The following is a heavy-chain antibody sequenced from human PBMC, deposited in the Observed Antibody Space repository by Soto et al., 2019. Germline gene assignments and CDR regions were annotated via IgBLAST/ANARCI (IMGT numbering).Heavy chain of an antibody. Sequence: GGSFRLSCAASGFIVSSNYMSWVLQAPGKGLEWVSVIYSGGSTYYADSVKGRFTISRDNSKNTLYLQMNSLRAEDTAVYYCSKGDPYGDGSGRPDYWGQGTLVSVSS. CDR2: IYSGGST. J-gene: IGHJ4*01. D-gene: IGHD3-10*01. V-gene: IGHV3-53*01. CDR1: GFIVSSNY. CDR3: SKGDPYGDGSGRPDY.